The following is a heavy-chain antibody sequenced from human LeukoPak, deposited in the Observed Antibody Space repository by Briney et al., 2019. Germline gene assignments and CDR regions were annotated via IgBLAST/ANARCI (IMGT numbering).Heavy chain of an antibody. J-gene: IGHJ4*02. D-gene: IGHD4-23*01. V-gene: IGHV3-23*01. CDR3: AKALNYGGNSLYDY. CDR2: ISGSGGST. Sequence: GGSLRLSCAASGFTFSSYAMSWVRQAPGKGLEWVSAISGSGGSTYYADSVKGRFTISRDNSKNALYLQMNSLRAEDTAVYYCAKALNYGGNSLYDYWGQGTLVTVSS. CDR1: GFTFSSYA.